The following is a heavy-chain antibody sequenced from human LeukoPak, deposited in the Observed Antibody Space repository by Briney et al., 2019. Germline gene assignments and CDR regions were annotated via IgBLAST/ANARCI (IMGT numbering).Heavy chain of an antibody. V-gene: IGHV4-59*01. CDR3: ARDRGPGYYFDC. Sequence: PSETLSLTCTVSGGSISSYYWSWIRQPPGKGLEWIGYIYYSGSTNYNPSLKSRVTISVDTSRNQFSLKLSSVTAADTAVYYCARDRGPGYYFDCWGQGTLVTVSS. CDR2: IYYSGST. D-gene: IGHD3-10*01. CDR1: GGSISSYY. J-gene: IGHJ4*02.